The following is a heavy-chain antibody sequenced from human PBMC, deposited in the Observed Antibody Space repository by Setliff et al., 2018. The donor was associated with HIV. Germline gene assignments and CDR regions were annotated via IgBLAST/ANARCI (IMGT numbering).Heavy chain of an antibody. CDR2: INHSGNT. CDR3: ARGLSFYDPGGFDY. J-gene: IGHJ4*02. CDR1: GGSFSNYY. V-gene: IGHV4-34*01. D-gene: IGHD3-22*01. Sequence: ASETLSLTCAVYGGSFSNYYWTWIRQPPGKGLEWIGEINHSGNTNYNPSLKSRVTISVDTSKNQFSLKLSSVTAADTAVYYCARGLSFYDPGGFDYWGQGTLVTVSS.